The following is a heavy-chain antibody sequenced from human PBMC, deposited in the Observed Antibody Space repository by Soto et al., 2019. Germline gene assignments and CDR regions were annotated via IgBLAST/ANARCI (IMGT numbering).Heavy chain of an antibody. CDR1: GYSISNSLFY. CDR3: ARDYFDSSDYTTNWFDP. V-gene: IGHV4-39*01. D-gene: IGHD3-22*01. Sequence: SETLSLTCGFSGYSISNSLFYWAWIRQPPGEGLEWIGSIYHTGNAYYNPSLKSRVTISVDTSKNQFSLKVTSVTAADTALYYCARDYFDSSDYTTNWFDPWGQGTLVTSPQ. CDR2: IYHTGNA. J-gene: IGHJ5*02.